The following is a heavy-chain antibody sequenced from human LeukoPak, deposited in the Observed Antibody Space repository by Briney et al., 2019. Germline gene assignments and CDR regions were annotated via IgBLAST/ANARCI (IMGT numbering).Heavy chain of an antibody. D-gene: IGHD6-13*01. J-gene: IGHJ5*02. CDR3: ARDYSSSWSNWFDP. Sequence: GGSLRLSCAASGFTFSSYPMHWVRQAPGKGLEYVSAISNDGGSTYYANSVKGRFTISRDNSKNTLYLQMGNLRAEDMAVYYCARDYSSSWSNWFDPWGQGTLVTVSS. CDR1: GFTFSSYP. CDR2: ISNDGGST. V-gene: IGHV3-64*01.